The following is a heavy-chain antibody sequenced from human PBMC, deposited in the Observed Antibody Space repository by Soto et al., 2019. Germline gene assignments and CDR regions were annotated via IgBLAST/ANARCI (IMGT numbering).Heavy chain of an antibody. J-gene: IGHJ6*02. Sequence: QVQLVQSGTEVKRPGDSVKVSCKASGYTFTGYYVHWVRQAPGQGLEWMGWINPNSGDTYLAQRFQGRVTRNRETYIGTAYMELRGLTSDDTAEYYCAKGGAIVAAGTRVYLYNAMDVWGQGTTVTVSS. CDR3: AKGGAIVAAGTRVYLYNAMDV. CDR2: INPNSGDT. CDR1: GYTFTGYY. D-gene: IGHD1-26*01. V-gene: IGHV1-2*02.